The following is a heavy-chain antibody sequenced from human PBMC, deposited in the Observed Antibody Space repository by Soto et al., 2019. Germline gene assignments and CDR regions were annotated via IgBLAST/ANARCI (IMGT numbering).Heavy chain of an antibody. CDR2: IIPIFGTA. D-gene: IGHD2-2*01. V-gene: IGHV1-69*01. CDR1: GGTFSSYA. J-gene: IGHJ4*02. Sequence: QVQLVQSGAEVKKPGSSVKVSCKASGGTFSSYAISWVRQAPGQGLEWMGGIIPIFGTANYAQKFQGRVTLTEDESKSTAYMELSSLRSEDTAVYYCASGGSRDCSSTSCQNYFDYWGQGTLVTVAS. CDR3: ASGGSRDCSSTSCQNYFDY.